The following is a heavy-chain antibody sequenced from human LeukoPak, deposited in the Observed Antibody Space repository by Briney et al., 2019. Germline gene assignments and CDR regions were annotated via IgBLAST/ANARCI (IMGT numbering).Heavy chain of an antibody. J-gene: IGHJ6*02. V-gene: IGHV3-7*01. CDR2: IKQDGSEK. D-gene: IGHD2-2*01. Sequence: GGSLRLSCAASGFTFSSYSMNWVRQAPGKGLEWVANIKQDGSEKYYVDSVKGRFTISRDNAKNSLYLQMNTLRPEDTAVYYCAREVGYCSSTSCYGMDVWGQGTTVTVSS. CDR3: AREVGYCSSTSCYGMDV. CDR1: GFTFSSYS.